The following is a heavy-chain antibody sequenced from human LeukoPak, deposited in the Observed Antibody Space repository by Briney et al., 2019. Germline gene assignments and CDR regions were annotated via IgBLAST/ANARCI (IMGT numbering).Heavy chain of an antibody. CDR2: INRGGVNT. CDR3: ARGIDGALDY. V-gene: IGHV3-23*01. CDR1: GFTFSGYS. Sequence: GGSLRLSCAVSGFTFSGYSMIWVRQAPGKGLEWVSEINRGGVNTYYPDSVRGRFTVSRDNSKNTLFLQMTSLRAEDTAIYYCARGIDGALDYWGQGTLVTVST. J-gene: IGHJ4*02. D-gene: IGHD3-10*01.